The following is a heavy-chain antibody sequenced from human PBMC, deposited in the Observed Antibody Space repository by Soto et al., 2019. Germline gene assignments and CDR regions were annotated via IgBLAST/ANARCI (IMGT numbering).Heavy chain of an antibody. CDR2: IYYSGST. V-gene: IGHV4-31*11. J-gene: IGHJ4*02. CDR1: GGSSSSGGYY. CDR3: ARDRHPPYYFDY. Sequence: SETLSLTCAVSGGSSSSGGYYWSWIRQHPGKGLEWIGYIYYSGSTYYNPSLKSRVTISVDTSKNQFSLKLSSVTAADTAVYYCARDRHPPYYFDYWGQGTLVTVSS.